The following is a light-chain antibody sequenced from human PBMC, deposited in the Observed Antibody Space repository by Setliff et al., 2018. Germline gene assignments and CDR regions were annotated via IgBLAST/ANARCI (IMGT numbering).Light chain of an antibody. J-gene: IGLJ1*01. CDR2: EVS. Sequence: QSVLAKPPSASGSPGQSVTISCTGTSSDVGGYNYVSWYQQHPGKAPKLMIYEVSKRPSGVPDRFSGSKSGNTASLTVSGLQAEDEAGYYCSSYAGSNNFVFGTGTKVTVL. V-gene: IGLV2-8*01. CDR1: SSDVGGYNY. CDR3: SSYAGSNNFV.